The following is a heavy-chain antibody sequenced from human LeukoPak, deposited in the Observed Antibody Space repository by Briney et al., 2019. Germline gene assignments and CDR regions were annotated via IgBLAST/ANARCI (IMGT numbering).Heavy chain of an antibody. CDR1: GGSFSGYY. J-gene: IGHJ6*02. D-gene: IGHD6-19*01. V-gene: IGHV4-34*01. Sequence: SETLSLTCAVYGGSFSGYYWSWIRQPPGKGLEWIGEINHSGSTNYNPSLKSRVTISVDTSKNQFSLKLSSVTAADTAVYYCAGHNPEQWLVRRYYYCGMDVWGQGTTVTVSS. CDR2: INHSGST. CDR3: AGHNPEQWLVRRYYYCGMDV.